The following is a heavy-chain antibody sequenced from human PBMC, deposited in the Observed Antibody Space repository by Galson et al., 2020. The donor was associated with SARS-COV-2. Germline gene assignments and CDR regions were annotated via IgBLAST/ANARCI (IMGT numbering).Heavy chain of an antibody. CDR3: AKDYSSGWYDY. J-gene: IGHJ4*02. V-gene: IGHV3-23*01. Sequence: GGSLRLSCVVSGFTFSSYVMSWVRQAPGKGLEWVSLISGSGDSTYYADSVKGRFTISRDNSKNTLYLQMNSLRAEDTAIYYCAKDYSSGWYDYWGQGTLVTVSS. CDR1: GFTFSSYV. D-gene: IGHD6-19*01. CDR2: ISGSGDST.